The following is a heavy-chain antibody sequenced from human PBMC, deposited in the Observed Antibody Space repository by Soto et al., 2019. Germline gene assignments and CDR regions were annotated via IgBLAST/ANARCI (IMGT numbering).Heavy chain of an antibody. D-gene: IGHD3-9*01. Sequence: EVQLLESGGGLVQPGGSLRLSCAASGFTFSSYAMSWVRQAPGKGLEWVSAISGSGGSTYYADSVKGRFTISRDNSKTTLYLQMNSLRAVDTAVYYCAKTPQYFDWLLYFDYWGQGTLVTVSS. CDR3: AKTPQYFDWLLYFDY. CDR2: ISGSGGST. CDR1: GFTFSSYA. V-gene: IGHV3-23*01. J-gene: IGHJ4*02.